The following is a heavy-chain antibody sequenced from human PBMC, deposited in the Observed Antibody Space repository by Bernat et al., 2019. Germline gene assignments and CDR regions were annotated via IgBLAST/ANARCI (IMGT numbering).Heavy chain of an antibody. CDR3: ARDLYSSGWAGSDY. V-gene: IGHV3-48*03. CDR1: GFTFSSYE. J-gene: IGHJ4*02. Sequence: EVHLVESGGGLVQPGGSLRLSCAASGFTFSSYEVNWVRQAPGKGLEWVSYISSSGSTISYADSMKGRFTVSRDNSKNTVYLQMNSLRAEDTAVYYCARDLYSSGWAGSDYWGQGTLVTVSS. CDR2: ISSSGSTI. D-gene: IGHD6-19*01.